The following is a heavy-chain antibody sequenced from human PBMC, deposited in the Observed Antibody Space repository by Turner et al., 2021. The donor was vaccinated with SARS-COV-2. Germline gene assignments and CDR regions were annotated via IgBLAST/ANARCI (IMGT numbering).Heavy chain of an antibody. CDR3: ARHSPELRGDYFDY. CDR2: IFYSGST. V-gene: IGHV4-39*01. Sequence: QLQLQESGPGLVKPSETLSLTCTVPGGSISSSSYYWGWIRQPPGKGLERIGTIFYSGSTYYNPSLKSRVTISVDTSKNQFSLKLSSVTAADTAVYYCARHSPELRGDYFDYWGQGTLVTVSS. J-gene: IGHJ4*02. D-gene: IGHD1-26*01. CDR1: GGSISSSSYY.